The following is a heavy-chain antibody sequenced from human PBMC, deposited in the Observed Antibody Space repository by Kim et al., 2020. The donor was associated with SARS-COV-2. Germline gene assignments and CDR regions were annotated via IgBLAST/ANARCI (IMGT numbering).Heavy chain of an antibody. Sequence: GGSLRLSCAGSGFTFRSHAMGWVRQAPGKGLEWVSGISDGGASTFYADSVKGRFTVSRDNSKNTAYLQMNSLRADDTAVYYCATTQRRLPGDYWGQGTL. CDR3: ATTQRRLPGDY. V-gene: IGHV3-23*01. CDR2: ISDGGAST. D-gene: IGHD6-25*01. J-gene: IGHJ4*02. CDR1: GFTFRSHA.